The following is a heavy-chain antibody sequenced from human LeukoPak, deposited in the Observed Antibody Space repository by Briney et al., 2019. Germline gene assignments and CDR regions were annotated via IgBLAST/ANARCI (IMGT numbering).Heavy chain of an antibody. Sequence: SQTLSLTCTVSGGSINSGGYYWTWIRQPPGKGLEWIGYIYQSGTTHYNPSLKSRVTISVDRSKNQFSLNLTSVTAADTAVYYCARDGLETSSWGQGTLVTVSS. CDR1: GGSINSGGYY. J-gene: IGHJ4*02. V-gene: IGHV4-30-2*01. CDR2: IYQSGTT. CDR3: ARDGLETSS. D-gene: IGHD3/OR15-3a*01.